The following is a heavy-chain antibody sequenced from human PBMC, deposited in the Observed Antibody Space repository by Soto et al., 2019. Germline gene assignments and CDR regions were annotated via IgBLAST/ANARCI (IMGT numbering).Heavy chain of an antibody. V-gene: IGHV4-59*01. D-gene: IGHD4-17*01. CDR2: IYYSGRT. J-gene: IGHJ4*02. CDR1: GGSIRDYF. Sequence: PSETLSLTCTVSGGSIRDYFWTWIRQPPGKGLEWIGYIYYSGRTNYNPSLKSRVSISVDTSKIHFSLQLRSVTAADTAVYYCARVGGDDFGDSGGFDYWGQGTLVTVSS. CDR3: ARVGGDDFGDSGGFDY.